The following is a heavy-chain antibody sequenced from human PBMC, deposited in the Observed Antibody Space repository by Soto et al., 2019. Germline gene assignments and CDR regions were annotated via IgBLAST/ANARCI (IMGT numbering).Heavy chain of an antibody. J-gene: IGHJ3*02. V-gene: IGHV1-3*01. Sequence: GASVKVSCKASGYTFTSYAMHWVRQAPGQRLEWMGWINAGNGNTKYPQKFQGRVTITRDTSASTAYMELSSLRSEDTAVYYCARDQGLWFGELLSDAFDIWGQGTMVTVSS. D-gene: IGHD3-10*01. CDR3: ARDQGLWFGELLSDAFDI. CDR2: INAGNGNT. CDR1: GYTFTSYA.